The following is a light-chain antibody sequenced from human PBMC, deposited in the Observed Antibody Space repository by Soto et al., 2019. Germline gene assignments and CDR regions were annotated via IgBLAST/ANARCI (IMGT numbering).Light chain of an antibody. CDR3: QQRSVWPPSIN. Sequence: EIVLRQSPGTLSLSPGERATLSCRASQSVSNNYLAWYQQKPGQAPRLLIYGASNRATGIPDRFSGSGSGTEFTLTISSLEPEDFAVYYCQQRSVWPPSINLGQGTRLEIK. CDR1: QSVSNNY. J-gene: IGKJ5*01. CDR2: GAS. V-gene: IGKV3D-20*02.